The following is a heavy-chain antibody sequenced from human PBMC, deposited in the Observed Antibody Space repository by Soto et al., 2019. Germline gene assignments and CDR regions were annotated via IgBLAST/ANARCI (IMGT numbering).Heavy chain of an antibody. CDR2: IDPSGGGT. Sequence: ASVKVSCKASGYTFTIYYMHWVRQAPGQGLEWMGIIDPSGGGTSYAQKFKGRLTMTRDTSTSTVYMELSSLRSEDTAVYYCARDRVDCSGGNCWRSVEDTWG. CDR3: ARDRVDCSGGNCWRSVEDT. CDR1: GYTFTIYY. J-gene: IGHJ5*01. V-gene: IGHV1-46*01. D-gene: IGHD2-15*01.